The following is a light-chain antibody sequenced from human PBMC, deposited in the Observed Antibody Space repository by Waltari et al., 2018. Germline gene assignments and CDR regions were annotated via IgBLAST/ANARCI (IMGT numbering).Light chain of an antibody. CDR2: NTV. V-gene: IGKV1-39*01. Sequence: DIQLTQSPSSLSAIIGDRVTITCRASQNLNTYLNWSYQKPGEAPKLLIYNTVNLRSGVPARFTGSGSRAFFSLTISSLQPEDFATYYCQQSYVMPRTFGQGTRLEIK. CDR1: QNLNTY. J-gene: IGKJ2*01. CDR3: QQSYVMPRT.